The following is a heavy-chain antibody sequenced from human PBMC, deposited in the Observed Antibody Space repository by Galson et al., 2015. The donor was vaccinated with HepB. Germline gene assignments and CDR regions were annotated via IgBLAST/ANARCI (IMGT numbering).Heavy chain of an antibody. CDR1: GFTVSSNY. CDR2: IYSGTST. Sequence: SLRLSCAASGFTVSSNYMSWVRQAPGKGLEWVSVIYSGTSTYYADSVKGRFTISRDNSKNTLYLQMNSLRAEDTAVCYCARAVQRGVIILWGQGTLVTVSS. D-gene: IGHD3-10*01. J-gene: IGHJ4*02. V-gene: IGHV3-66*01. CDR3: ARAVQRGVIIL.